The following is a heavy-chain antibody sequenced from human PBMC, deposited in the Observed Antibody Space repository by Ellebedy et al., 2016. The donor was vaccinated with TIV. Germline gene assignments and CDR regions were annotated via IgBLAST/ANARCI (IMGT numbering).Heavy chain of an antibody. CDR3: ARDLTGVPAAATGWFDP. CDR1: GFTFSRYW. J-gene: IGHJ5*02. V-gene: IGHV3-74*01. CDR2: IKFDGRIT. D-gene: IGHD6-13*01. Sequence: HTGGSLRLSCAASGFTFSRYWMHWVRQVPGKGLVWVSRIKFDGRITTYADSVKGRFTVSSDNAKNTLYLQMNSLRAEDTAVYYCARDLTGVPAAATGWFDPWGQGTLVTVAS.